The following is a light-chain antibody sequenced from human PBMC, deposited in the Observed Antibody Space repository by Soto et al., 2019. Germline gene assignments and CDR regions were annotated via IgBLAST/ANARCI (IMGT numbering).Light chain of an antibody. V-gene: IGKV1-6*01. CDR2: DAS. J-gene: IGKJ1*01. CDR3: LQDYSYPRT. Sequence: AIQMTQSPTSLYVSVGDRVTITCRASQGIGNELGWYQQKPGKAPNLLIYDASSLQSGVPSRFAGSGSGTDFTLTINSLQPEDFATYYCLQDYSYPRTFGQGTKVEIK. CDR1: QGIGNE.